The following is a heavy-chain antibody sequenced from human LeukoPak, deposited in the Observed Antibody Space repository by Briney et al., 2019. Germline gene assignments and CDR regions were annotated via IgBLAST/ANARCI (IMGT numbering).Heavy chain of an antibody. V-gene: IGHV1-18*01. J-gene: IGHJ4*02. D-gene: IGHD4-17*01. CDR1: GGTFSSYA. CDR2: ISTYNGNT. Sequence: SVKVSCKGSGGTFSSYAISWVRQAPGQGLEWMGWISTYNGNTNYAQKLQGRVTMTTDTSTSTAYMELRSLISDDAAVYYCARGDDYGDYWGLYWGQGTLVTVSS. CDR3: ARGDDYGDYWGLY.